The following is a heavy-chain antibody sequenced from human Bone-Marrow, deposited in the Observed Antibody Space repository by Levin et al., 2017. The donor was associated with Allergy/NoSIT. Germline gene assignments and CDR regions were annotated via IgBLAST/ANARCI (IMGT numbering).Heavy chain of an antibody. V-gene: IGHV3-15*07. Sequence: GGSLRLSCAASGFTFTAAWMNWVRQAPGKGLEWVGRIKSKGGGGTTDYAAPVKGRFTISRDDSSNTLYLQMNNLKTDDTAVYYCTAQRYDIWTGYYNCDFWGQGTLVTVSS. CDR1: GFTFTAAW. CDR2: IKSKGGGGTT. J-gene: IGHJ4*02. D-gene: IGHD3-9*01. CDR3: TAQRYDIWTGYYNCDF.